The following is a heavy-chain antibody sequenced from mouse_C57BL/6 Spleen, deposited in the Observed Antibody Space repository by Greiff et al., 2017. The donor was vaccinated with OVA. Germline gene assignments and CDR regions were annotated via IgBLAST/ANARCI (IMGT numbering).Heavy chain of an antibody. D-gene: IGHD1-1*01. V-gene: IGHV5-4*01. CDR3: ARDVYGSSPYYFDY. J-gene: IGHJ2*01. Sequence: EVKLVESGGGLVKPGGSLKLSCAASGFTFSSYAMSWVRQTPEKRLEWVATISDGGSYTYYPDNVKGRFTISRDNAKNNLYLQMSHLKSEDTAMYYCARDVYGSSPYYFDYWGQGTTLTVSS. CDR1: GFTFSSYA. CDR2: ISDGGSYT.